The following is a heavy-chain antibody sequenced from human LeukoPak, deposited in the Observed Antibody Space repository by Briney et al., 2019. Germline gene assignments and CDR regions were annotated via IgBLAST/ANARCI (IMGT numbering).Heavy chain of an antibody. CDR3: VRVILYCSGGSCYRGPFDN. CDR1: NDSISSGDYY. CDR2: IFHRGGP. V-gene: IGHV4-30-4*01. J-gene: IGHJ4*02. D-gene: IGHD2-15*01. Sequence: KPSETLSLTCTVSNDSISSGDYYWNWIRQPPGKGLEWIGYIFHRGGPSYNPSLKSRILFSVDPAQNQFSLKLNSVAAADTAVYYCVRVILYCSGGSCYRGPFDNWGQGTLVTVSA.